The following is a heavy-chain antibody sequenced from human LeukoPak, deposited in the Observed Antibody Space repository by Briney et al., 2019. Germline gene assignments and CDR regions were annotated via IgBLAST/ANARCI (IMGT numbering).Heavy chain of an antibody. V-gene: IGHV4-34*01. CDR1: GGSFNAYY. CDR3: ARGWYNSAWFHFDY. CDR2: INHSGNT. J-gene: IGHJ4*02. D-gene: IGHD6-19*01. Sequence: AETLSLTCAVYGGSFNAYYWTWIRQTPGKGLEWIGEINHSGNTNYNPSLESRVTISADTSKNQFSLNLGSVSAAYTAVYYCARGWYNSAWFHFDYWGQGTLVTVSS.